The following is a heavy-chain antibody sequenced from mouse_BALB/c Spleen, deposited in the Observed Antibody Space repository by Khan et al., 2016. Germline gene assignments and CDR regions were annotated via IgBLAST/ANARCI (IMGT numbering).Heavy chain of an antibody. CDR2: INSDGSAI. D-gene: IGHD2-3*01. J-gene: IGHJ1*01. CDR3: MRYDGYYEYYDV. V-gene: IGHV11-2*02. CDR1: GFTFSGFW. Sequence: EVQLLETGGGLVQPGGSRGLSCEGSGFTFSGFWMSWVRQTPGKTLEWIGDINSDGSAINYAPSIKDRFTISRDHDKSTLYLQMSNVRSEDTATYFCMRYDGYYEYYDVWGAGTTVTVTS.